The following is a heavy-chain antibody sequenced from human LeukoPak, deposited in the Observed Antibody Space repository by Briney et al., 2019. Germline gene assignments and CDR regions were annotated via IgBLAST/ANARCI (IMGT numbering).Heavy chain of an antibody. D-gene: IGHD6-13*01. CDR3: ARVYHSSWPDY. CDR1: GGSISSSSSY. CDR2: IYHRGTT. Sequence: KPSETLSLTCTVSGGSISSSSSYWGWIRQPPGKGLEWIGNIYHRGTTDYNPSLETRVTMSVDTSRNQFSLRLSYVTAADTAVYYCARVYHSSWPDYWGRGTLVTVSS. J-gene: IGHJ4*02. V-gene: IGHV4-39*07.